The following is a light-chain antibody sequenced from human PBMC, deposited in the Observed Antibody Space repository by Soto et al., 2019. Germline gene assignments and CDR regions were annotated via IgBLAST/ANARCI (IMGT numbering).Light chain of an antibody. V-gene: IGKV3-20*01. Sequence: EIVLTQSPATLSLSPGERATLSCRASQSVSSALLAWYQQKPGQAPRLLIYRASTRATGIPDRFTGSGSGTDFTLTISRLEPEDFAVYYCQQYGSSPLTFGRGTKVDIK. CDR1: QSVSSAL. J-gene: IGKJ4*01. CDR2: RAS. CDR3: QQYGSSPLT.